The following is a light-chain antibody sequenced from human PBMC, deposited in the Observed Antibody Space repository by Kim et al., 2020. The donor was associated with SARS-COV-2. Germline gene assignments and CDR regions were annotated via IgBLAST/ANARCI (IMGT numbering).Light chain of an antibody. J-gene: IGKJ1*01. V-gene: IGKV1-27*01. CDR2: AAS. Sequence: ATGGDEPTITCRASEDIANYLAWYQQKPGKVPRLLVYAASDVESGVPTRFSGRRSGTDFTLTISNLQPEDVAAYYCQKYGSAPWTFGQGTKVDIK. CDR1: EDIANY. CDR3: QKYGSAPWT.